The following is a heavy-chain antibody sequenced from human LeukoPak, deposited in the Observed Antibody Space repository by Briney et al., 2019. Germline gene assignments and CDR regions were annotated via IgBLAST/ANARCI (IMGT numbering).Heavy chain of an antibody. CDR1: GYTFTSYD. J-gene: IGHJ5*02. D-gene: IGHD6-13*01. V-gene: IGHV1-8*01. CDR3: ARSAAAGIHYWFDP. CDR2: MNPNSGKT. Sequence: ASVKVSCKVSGYTFTSYDINWVRQAPGQGLEWMGWMNPNSGKTGDAQKFQGRVTMTRNTSISTAYMELSSLRSEDTAVYYCARSAAAGIHYWFDPWGQGTLVTVSS.